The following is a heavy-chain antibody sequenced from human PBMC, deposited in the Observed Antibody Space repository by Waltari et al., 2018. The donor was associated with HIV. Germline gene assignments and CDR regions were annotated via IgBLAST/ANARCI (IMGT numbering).Heavy chain of an antibody. J-gene: IGHJ4*02. CDR1: GFTFSSYW. V-gene: IGHV3-7*01. D-gene: IGHD6-13*01. Sequence: EVQLVESGGGLVQPGGSLRLSCAAPGFTFSSYWRSWARRAPGKGLEWVDNIKQDGSEIYYVDSVKGRFTISRDNAKNSLYLQMNSLRAEDTAVYFCARRGGRSSPLGYWGQGTLVTVSS. CDR2: IKQDGSEI. CDR3: ARRGGRSSPLGY.